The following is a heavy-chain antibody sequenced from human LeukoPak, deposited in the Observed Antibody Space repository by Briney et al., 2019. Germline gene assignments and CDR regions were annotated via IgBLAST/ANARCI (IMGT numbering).Heavy chain of an antibody. CDR2: INSDGSST. J-gene: IGHJ4*02. V-gene: IGHV3-74*01. CDR3: ARDAYDSSGYYPFDY. Sequence: GGSLRLSCAASGFTFSSYWMHLVRQAPGKGLVWVSRINSDGSSTSYADSVKGRFTISRDNAKNTLYLQMNSLRAEDTAVYYCARDAYDSSGYYPFDYWGQGTLVTVSS. D-gene: IGHD3-22*01. CDR1: GFTFSSYW.